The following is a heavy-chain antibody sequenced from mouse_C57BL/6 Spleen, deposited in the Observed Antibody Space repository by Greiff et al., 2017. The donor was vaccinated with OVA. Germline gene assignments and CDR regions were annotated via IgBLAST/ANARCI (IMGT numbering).Heavy chain of an antibody. V-gene: IGHV5-6*02. CDR3: ARLEGYFDV. CDR1: GFTFSSYG. CDR2: ISSGGSYT. J-gene: IGHJ1*03. Sequence: EVKLVESGGDLVKPGGSLKLSCAASGFTFSSYGMSWVRQTPDKRLEWVATISSGGSYTYYPDSVKGRFTISRDNAKNTLYLQMSSLKSEDTAMYYCARLEGYFDVWGTGTTVTVSS.